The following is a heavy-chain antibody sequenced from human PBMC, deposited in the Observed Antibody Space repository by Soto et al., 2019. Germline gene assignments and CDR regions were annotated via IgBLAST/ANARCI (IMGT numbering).Heavy chain of an antibody. CDR2: IRSKAYGGTT. V-gene: IGHV3-49*03. CDR1: GFTFGDYA. CDR3: TRDGVMYLYYYYYGMDV. J-gene: IGHJ6*02. D-gene: IGHD3-16*01. Sequence: GGSLRLSCTASGFTFGDYAMSWFRQAPGKGLEWVGFIRSKAYGGTTEYAASVKGRFTISRDDSKSIAYLQMNSLKTEDTAVYYCTRDGVMYLYYYYYGMDVWGQGTTVTVSS.